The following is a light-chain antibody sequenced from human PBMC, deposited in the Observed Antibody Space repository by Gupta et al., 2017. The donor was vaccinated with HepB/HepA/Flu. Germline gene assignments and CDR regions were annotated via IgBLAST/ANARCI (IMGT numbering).Light chain of an antibody. Sequence: DIQLTQSPSTLSASVGDRVTITCRASQRVSSWLAWYQQKPGKAPKLLIYKASSLESGVPSRFSGTGSGTEFPLTSSSLQPDDVATYYCQQYNSLWTFGQGTKVEIE. J-gene: IGKJ1*01. CDR1: QRVSSW. V-gene: IGKV1-5*03. CDR2: KAS. CDR3: QQYNSLWT.